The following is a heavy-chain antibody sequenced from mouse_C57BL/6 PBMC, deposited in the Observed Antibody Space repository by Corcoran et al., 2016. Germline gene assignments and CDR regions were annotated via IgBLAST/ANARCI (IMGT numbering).Heavy chain of an antibody. D-gene: IGHD2-5*01. Sequence: QIQLVQSGPELKKPGETVKISCKASGYTFTTYGMSWVKQAPGKGVKWMGWINTYSGVPTYADDFKGRFAFSLETSASTAYLQINNLKNEDTATYFFVKDSNWYFDFWGTGTTVTVSS. CDR2: INTYSGVP. CDR3: VKDSNWYFDF. J-gene: IGHJ1*03. CDR1: GYTFTTYG. V-gene: IGHV9-3*01.